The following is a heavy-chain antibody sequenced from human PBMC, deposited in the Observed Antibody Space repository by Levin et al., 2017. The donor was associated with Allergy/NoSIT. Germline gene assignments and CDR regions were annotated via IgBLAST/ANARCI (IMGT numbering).Heavy chain of an antibody. V-gene: IGHV5-51*01. Sequence: GESLKISCQGPGDIFSTYWIGWVRQLPGKGLEWMGIIYAGDSDSKYSPSFQGQVTFPADKSINTAYLQWSSLKASDTAIYYCGALSSGAFAFWGQGTRVTVSS. CDR2: IYAGDSDS. CDR1: GDIFSTYW. J-gene: IGHJ3*01. CDR3: GALSSGAFAF. D-gene: IGHD3-10*01.